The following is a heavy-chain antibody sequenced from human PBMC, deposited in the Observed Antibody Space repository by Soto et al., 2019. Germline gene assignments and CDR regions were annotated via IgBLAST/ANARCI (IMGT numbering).Heavy chain of an antibody. J-gene: IGHJ4*02. CDR2: IYYSGST. D-gene: IGHD2-15*01. CDR1: GGSIRSSDYY. Sequence: QVQLQESGPGLVKPSQTLSLTCTVSGGSIRSSDYYWSWIRQPPGKGLEWIGYIYYSGSTYNNPSLKSRLIISIDTSKTQFSLRLSSVTAADTAVYYCARTSIGVAATRGVDSWGQGTLVTVSS. V-gene: IGHV4-30-4*01. CDR3: ARTSIGVAATRGVDS.